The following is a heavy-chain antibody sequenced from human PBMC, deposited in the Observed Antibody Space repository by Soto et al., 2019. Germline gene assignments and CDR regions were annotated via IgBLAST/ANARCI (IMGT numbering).Heavy chain of an antibody. J-gene: IGHJ1*01. CDR1: GASISSSSNW. CDR3: ARDRVESGYPEYFQH. Sequence: ETLSLTCAVSGASISSSSNWWSWVRQSPGKGLEWVSHISSEGGSTYYADSVKGRFTISRDNSKNTLYLQMNSLRAEDTAVYYCARDRVESGYPEYFQHWGQGTLVTVSS. V-gene: IGHV3-53*01. D-gene: IGHD3-22*01. CDR2: ISSEGGST.